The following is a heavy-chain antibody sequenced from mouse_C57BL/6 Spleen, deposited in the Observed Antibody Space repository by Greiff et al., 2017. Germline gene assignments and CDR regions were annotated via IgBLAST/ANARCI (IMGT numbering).Heavy chain of an antibody. J-gene: IGHJ3*01. Sequence: EVHLVESGEGLVKPGGSLKLSCAASGFTFSSYAMSWVRQTPEKRLEWVAYISSGGDYIYYADTVKGRFTISRDNARNTLYLQMSSLKSEDTAMYYCTREAHYSNYVTPFAYWGQGTLVTVSA. CDR1: GFTFSSYA. CDR2: ISSGGDYI. CDR3: TREAHYSNYVTPFAY. V-gene: IGHV5-9-1*02. D-gene: IGHD2-5*01.